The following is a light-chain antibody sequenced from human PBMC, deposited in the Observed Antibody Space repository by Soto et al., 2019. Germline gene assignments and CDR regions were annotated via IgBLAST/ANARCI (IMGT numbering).Light chain of an antibody. V-gene: IGLV2-8*01. CDR3: SSYAGTNNLL. CDR1: SSDIGGYEY. J-gene: IGLJ2*01. CDR2: DVT. Sequence: QSALTQPPSASGSPGQSVTISCTGSSSDIGGYEYVSWYQQHPGKAPKLMFYDVTKRPSGVPDLFSGSKSGNTASLTVSGFQAEDEADYYCSSYAGTNNLLFGGGTKLTVL.